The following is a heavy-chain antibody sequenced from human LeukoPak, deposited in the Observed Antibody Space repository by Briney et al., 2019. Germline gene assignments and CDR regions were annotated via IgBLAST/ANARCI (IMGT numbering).Heavy chain of an antibody. CDR1: GFTFSDHY. Sequence: GGSLRLSCAASGFTFSDHYLDWVRQAPGKGLEWVSVIYSCGSTYYADSVKGRFTISRDNSKNTLYLQMNSLRAEDTAVYYCAKDVGLNWNYNWFDPWGQGTLVTVSS. CDR3: AKDVGLNWNYNWFDP. J-gene: IGHJ5*02. V-gene: IGHV3-66*01. D-gene: IGHD1-7*01. CDR2: IYSCGST.